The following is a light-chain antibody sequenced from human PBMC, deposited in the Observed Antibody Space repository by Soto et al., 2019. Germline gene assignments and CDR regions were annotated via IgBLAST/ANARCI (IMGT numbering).Light chain of an antibody. Sequence: EIVLTQSPATLSLSPGDRATLSCRTSQSISIYLAWYQQKPGQAPRLLMYGDSTRATGIPARFSGSGSETAFTLTISSLEPEDFAIYYCQQRYNWPPTFGGGTRVEIK. CDR1: QSISIY. CDR2: GDS. J-gene: IGKJ4*01. CDR3: QQRYNWPPT. V-gene: IGKV3-11*01.